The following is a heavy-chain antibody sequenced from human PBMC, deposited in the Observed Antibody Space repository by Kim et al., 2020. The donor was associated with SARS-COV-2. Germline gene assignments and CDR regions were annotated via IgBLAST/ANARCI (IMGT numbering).Heavy chain of an antibody. CDR3: AREGGNYYGSGLSFDY. J-gene: IGHJ4*02. V-gene: IGHV1-69*13. CDR1: GGTFSSYA. Sequence: SVKVSCKASGGTFSSYAISWVRQAPGQGLEWMGGIIPIFGTANYAQKFQGRVTITADESTSTAYMELSSLRSEDTAVYYCAREGGNYYGSGLSFDYWGQETLVTVSS. CDR2: IIPIFGTA. D-gene: IGHD3-10*01.